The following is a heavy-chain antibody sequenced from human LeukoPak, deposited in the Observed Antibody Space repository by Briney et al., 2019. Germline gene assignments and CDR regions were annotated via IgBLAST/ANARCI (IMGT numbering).Heavy chain of an antibody. Sequence: GGSLRLSCAASGFTFDDYAMHWVRQAPGKGLEWVSGISWNSGSIGYADSVKGRFTIFRDNAKNSLYLQMNSLRAEDTALYYCAKDMDLGYGGNRRGFDYWGQGTLVTVSS. D-gene: IGHD4-23*01. V-gene: IGHV3-9*01. J-gene: IGHJ4*02. CDR2: ISWNSGSI. CDR1: GFTFDDYA. CDR3: AKDMDLGYGGNRRGFDY.